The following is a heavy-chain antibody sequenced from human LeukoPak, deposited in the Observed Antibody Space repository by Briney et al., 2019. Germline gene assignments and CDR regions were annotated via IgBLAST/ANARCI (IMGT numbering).Heavy chain of an antibody. D-gene: IGHD3-10*01. CDR2: IKQDGSEK. V-gene: IGHV3-7*01. Sequence: GGSLRLSCAASGFTFSDYWMNWVRQTPGKGLEWVANIKQDGSEKYYLDSVEGRFTISRDNVKNSLYLQMNSLRAEDTAVYYCARWIGGFDRWGQGALVTVSS. CDR3: ARWIGGFDR. J-gene: IGHJ4*02. CDR1: GFTFSDYW.